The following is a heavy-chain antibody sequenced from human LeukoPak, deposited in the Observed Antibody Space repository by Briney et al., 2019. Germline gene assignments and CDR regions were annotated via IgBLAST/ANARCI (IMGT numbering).Heavy chain of an antibody. D-gene: IGHD2-2*02. CDR3: ARVGYCSSTSCYRFFDY. CDR1: GFTFSSYA. V-gene: IGHV3-30*01. Sequence: PGRSLRLSCAASGFTFSSYAMHWVRQAPGKGLEWVAVISYDGSNKYYADSVKGRFTISRDNSKNTLYLQMNSLRAEDTAVYYCARVGYCSSTSCYRFFDYWGQGTLVTVSS. CDR2: ISYDGSNK. J-gene: IGHJ4*02.